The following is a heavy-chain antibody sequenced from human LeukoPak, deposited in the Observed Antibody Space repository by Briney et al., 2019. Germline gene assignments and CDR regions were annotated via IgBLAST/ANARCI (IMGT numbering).Heavy chain of an antibody. CDR3: ARPFYGD. V-gene: IGHV3-66*04. CDR2: IDSAGST. Sequence: PGGSLRLSCAASGFTFSSYAMSWVRQAPGKGLEWVSIIDSAGSTSYADSVRGRFTISRDSSKNTLYLQMNSLRAEDTAVYYCARPFYGDWGQGTLVTVSS. CDR1: GFTFSSYA. J-gene: IGHJ4*02. D-gene: IGHD4-17*01.